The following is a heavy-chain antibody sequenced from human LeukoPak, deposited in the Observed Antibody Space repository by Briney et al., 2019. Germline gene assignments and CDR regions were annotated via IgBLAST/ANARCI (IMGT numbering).Heavy chain of an antibody. CDR1: GFSFSTYW. J-gene: IGHJ4*02. Sequence: GGSLRLSCAASGFSFSTYWIHWVRQVPGMGLVWVSRIRFDGSTTNYADSVKGRFTISRDNARNTLYLQMNSLRAEDTAVYYCARGARDGYNLDYWGQGTLVTVSS. D-gene: IGHD5-24*01. CDR2: IRFDGSTT. V-gene: IGHV3-74*01. CDR3: ARGARDGYNLDY.